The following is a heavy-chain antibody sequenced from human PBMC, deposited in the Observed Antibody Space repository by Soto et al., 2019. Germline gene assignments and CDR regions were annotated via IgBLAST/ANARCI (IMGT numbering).Heavy chain of an antibody. D-gene: IGHD6-13*01. CDR3: AKDARSTGIAAAGTGVGWFDH. Sequence: LRLSCAASGFTFDDYAMHWVRQAPGKGLEWVSGISWNSGSIGYADSVKGRFTISRDNAKNSLYLQMNSLRAEDTALYYCAKDARSTGIAAAGTGVGWFDHWGKGTLVTV. J-gene: IGHJ5*02. CDR1: GFTFDDYA. V-gene: IGHV3-9*01. CDR2: ISWNSGSI.